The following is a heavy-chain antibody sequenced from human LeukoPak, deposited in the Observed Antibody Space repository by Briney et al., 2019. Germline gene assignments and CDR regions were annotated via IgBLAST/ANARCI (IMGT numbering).Heavy chain of an antibody. CDR1: GFTFSNFW. V-gene: IGHV3-7*01. D-gene: IGHD3-22*01. J-gene: IGHJ4*02. CDR2: INQDGSDK. Sequence: GGSLRLSCAASGFTFSNFWMSWVRQAPGKGLEWVGNINQDGSDKYYVDSVKGRFTISRDNAKNSLYLQMNSLRAEDTAVYYCARDLGRGDSSGYHYFDYWGQGTLVTVSS. CDR3: ARDLGRGDSSGYHYFDY.